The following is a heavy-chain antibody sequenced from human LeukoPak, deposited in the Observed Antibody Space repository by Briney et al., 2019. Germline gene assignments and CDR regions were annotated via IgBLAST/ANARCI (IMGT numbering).Heavy chain of an antibody. CDR2: ISSSGSHI. J-gene: IGHJ4*02. CDR1: GFTFSSYS. CDR3: ARDKWELLLLDY. Sequence: WGSLRLSCAVSGFTFSSYSMNWIRQAPGKGLEWVPSISSSGSHIYYPDSVKGRFTIARDNAKNSLYLQMNSLRAEDTAVYYCARDKWELLLLDYWGQGTLVTVSS. V-gene: IGHV3-21*01. D-gene: IGHD2-15*01.